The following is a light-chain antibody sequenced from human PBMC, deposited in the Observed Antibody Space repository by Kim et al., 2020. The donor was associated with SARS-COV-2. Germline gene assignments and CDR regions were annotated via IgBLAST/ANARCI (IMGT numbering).Light chain of an antibody. CDR3: QAWDSSTAV. CDR1: KLGTKY. J-gene: IGLJ2*01. V-gene: IGLV3-1*01. Sequence: SVSPGQTASITCSGDKLGTKYASWYQQKPGQSPVLVIYQDNNRPSGIPERFSGSNSGNTATLTISRTQAMDEADYYCQAWDSSTAVFGGGTKVTVL. CDR2: QDN.